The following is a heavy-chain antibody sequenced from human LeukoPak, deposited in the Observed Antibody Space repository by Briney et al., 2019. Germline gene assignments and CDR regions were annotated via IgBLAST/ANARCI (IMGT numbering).Heavy chain of an antibody. CDR3: ARDFGFTRDYDAFDI. J-gene: IGHJ3*02. CDR1: GGSISSYY. D-gene: IGHD3-10*01. CDR2: IYTSGST. Sequence: SETLSLTCTVSGGSISSYYWSWIRQPAGKGLEWIGRIYTSGSTNYNPSLKSRVTLSVDTSKNQFSLKLSSVTAADTAVYYCARDFGFTRDYDAFDIWGQGTMVTVSS. V-gene: IGHV4-4*07.